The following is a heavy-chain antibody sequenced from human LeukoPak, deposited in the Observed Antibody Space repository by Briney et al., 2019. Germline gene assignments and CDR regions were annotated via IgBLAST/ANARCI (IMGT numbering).Heavy chain of an antibody. V-gene: IGHV3-30*04. J-gene: IGHJ4*02. CDR3: ARDDFWSGYYSY. CDR2: ISNDERNK. CDR1: GFTFTNFA. D-gene: IGHD3-3*01. Sequence: GGSLRLSCAASGFTFTNFAMHWVRQAPGKGLEWVAVISNDERNKYYADSVKGRFTISRDNAKNSLYLQMNSLRAEDTAVYYCARDDFWSGYYSYWGQGTLVTVSS.